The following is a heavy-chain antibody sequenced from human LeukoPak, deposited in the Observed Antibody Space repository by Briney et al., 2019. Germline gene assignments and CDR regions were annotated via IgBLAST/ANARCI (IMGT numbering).Heavy chain of an antibody. CDR2: INHSGST. J-gene: IGHJ4*02. CDR1: GGSFSGYY. V-gene: IGHV4-34*01. Sequence: SETLSLTCAVYGGSFSGYYWSWIRQPPVKGLEWIGEINHSGSTNYNPSLKSRVTISVDTSKNQFSLKLSSVTAADTAVYYCARVGGDGYNPGYFDYWGQGTLVTVSS. D-gene: IGHD5-24*01. CDR3: ARVGGDGYNPGYFDY.